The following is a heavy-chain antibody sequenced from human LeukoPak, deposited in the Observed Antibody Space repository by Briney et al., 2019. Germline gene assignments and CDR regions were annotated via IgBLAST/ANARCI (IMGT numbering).Heavy chain of an antibody. CDR1: GFPLNNCA. D-gene: IGHD3-22*01. CDR2: VSGSGGST. CDR3: AKDGGYDSSRYYYIETISFDD. V-gene: IGHV3-23*01. Sequence: GGSLRLFCAASGFPLNNCAVSWVRQAPGKGLEWVSSVSGSGGSTYYADSVKGRFTISRDNSKNTLYLQMNSLRAEDSAVYYCAKDGGYDSSRYYYIETISFDDCGQGNLVTVSS. J-gene: IGHJ4*02.